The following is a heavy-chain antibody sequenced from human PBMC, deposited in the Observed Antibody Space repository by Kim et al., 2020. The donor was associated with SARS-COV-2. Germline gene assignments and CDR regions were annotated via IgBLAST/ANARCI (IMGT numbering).Heavy chain of an antibody. V-gene: IGHV4-34*01. D-gene: IGHD2-2*01. J-gene: IGHJ6*02. CDR2: INHSGST. Sequence: ETLSLTCAVYGGSFSGYYWSWIRQPPGKGLEWIGEINHSGSTNYNPSLKSRVTISVDTSKNQFSLKLSSVTAADTAVYYCARGLIVVVPAAMFTGSHYYYGMDVWGQGTTVTVSS. CDR1: GGSFSGYY. CDR3: ARGLIVVVPAAMFTGSHYYYGMDV.